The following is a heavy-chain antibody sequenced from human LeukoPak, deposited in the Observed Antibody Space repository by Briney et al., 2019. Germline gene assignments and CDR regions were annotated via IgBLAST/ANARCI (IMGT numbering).Heavy chain of an antibody. CDR2: INHSGST. CDR1: GGSFNGYY. CDR3: ARTYCSSTSCHGWFDP. J-gene: IGHJ5*02. V-gene: IGHV4-34*01. D-gene: IGHD2-2*01. Sequence: SETLSLTCAVYGGSFNGYYWSWIRQPPGKGLEWIGEINHSGSTNYNPSLKSRVTISVDTSKNQFSLKLSSVTAADTAVYYCARTYCSSTSCHGWFDPWGQGTLVTVSS.